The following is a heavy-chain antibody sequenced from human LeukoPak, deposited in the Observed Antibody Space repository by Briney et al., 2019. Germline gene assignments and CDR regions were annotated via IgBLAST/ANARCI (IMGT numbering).Heavy chain of an antibody. Sequence: PGRSLRLSCAASGFTFSSYGMHWVRQAPGKGLEWVAVISYDGSNKYYADSVKGRFTISRDNSKNTLYLQMNSLRAEDTAVYYCARFGGRVFLGYYGGNPPPPEMYNWFDPWGQGTLVTVSS. CDR2: ISYDGSNK. CDR3: ARFGGRVFLGYYGGNPPPPEMYNWFDP. J-gene: IGHJ5*02. V-gene: IGHV3-30*03. D-gene: IGHD4-23*01. CDR1: GFTFSSYG.